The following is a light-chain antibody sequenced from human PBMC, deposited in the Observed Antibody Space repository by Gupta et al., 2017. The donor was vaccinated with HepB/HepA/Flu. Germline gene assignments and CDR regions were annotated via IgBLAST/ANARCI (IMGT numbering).Light chain of an antibody. J-gene: IGKJ2*04. Sequence: DVLMTQSPISLPVTLGQPASISCRSSQSLVHSDGDTYLYWFHQRPGQSPRRLIYKVSDRDSGVPDRFSGSGSGTDFTLKISRVEAEDVGIYYCMQGTHWPPGSFGQGTKLEIK. V-gene: IGKV2-30*02. CDR2: KVS. CDR3: MQGTHWPPGS. CDR1: QSLVHSDGDTY.